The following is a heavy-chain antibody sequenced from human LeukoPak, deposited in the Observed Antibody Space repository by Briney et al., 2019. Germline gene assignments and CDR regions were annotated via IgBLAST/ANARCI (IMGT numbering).Heavy chain of an antibody. J-gene: IGHJ5*02. Sequence: SDTLSLTCAVCGGSFRGYYWLWIRQPPGRGLEWIGEINHSGSTNYNPSLKRRVTISVDTSKNQFSLKLSSVTAAATGVYYCARGVARFDPWGQGTLVTVSS. CDR2: INHSGST. V-gene: IGHV4-34*01. CDR3: ARGVARFDP. CDR1: GGSFRGYY.